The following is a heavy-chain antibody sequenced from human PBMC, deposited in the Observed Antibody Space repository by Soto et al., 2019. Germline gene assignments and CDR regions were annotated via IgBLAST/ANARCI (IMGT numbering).Heavy chain of an antibody. CDR3: ARHVPAAGYYYGMDG. D-gene: IGHD2-2*01. Sequence: QVQLVQSGAEVKKPGSSVKVSCKASGGTFSSYAISWVRQAPGQGLEWMGGIIPIFGTANYAQKFQGRVTIPADESTSTAYMELSSLRAEDTAVYSCARHVPAAGYYYGMDGWGQGTTVTVSS. V-gene: IGHV1-69*12. CDR1: GGTFSSYA. CDR2: IIPIFGTA. J-gene: IGHJ6*02.